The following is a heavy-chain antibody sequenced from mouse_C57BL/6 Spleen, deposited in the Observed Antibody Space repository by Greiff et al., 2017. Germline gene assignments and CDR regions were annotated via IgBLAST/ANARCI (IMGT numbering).Heavy chain of an antibody. CDR2: IDPSDSYT. CDR3: ARFGYYGSSPYWYFDV. V-gene: IGHV1-69*01. D-gene: IGHD1-1*01. CDR1: GYTFTSYW. J-gene: IGHJ1*03. Sequence: QVQLQQPGAELVMPGASVKLSCKASGYTFTSYWMHWVKQRPGQGLEWIGEIDPSDSYTNYNQKFKGKSTLTVDKSSSTAYMQLSSLTSEDSAVYYCARFGYYGSSPYWYFDVWGTGTTVTVSS.